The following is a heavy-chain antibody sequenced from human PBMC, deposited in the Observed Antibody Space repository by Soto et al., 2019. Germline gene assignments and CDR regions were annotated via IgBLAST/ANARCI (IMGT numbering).Heavy chain of an antibody. CDR1: GYSFTSYW. D-gene: IGHD6-19*01. V-gene: IGHV5-51*01. CDR2: IYPGDSDT. CDR3: ASTPPPGYSSGWYANDAFDI. J-gene: IGHJ3*02. Sequence: PGEFLKISCKGSGYSFTSYWIGWVRQMPGKGLEWMGIIYPGDSDTRYSPSFQGQVTISADKSISTAYLQWSSLKASDTAMYYCASTPPPGYSSGWYANDAFDIWGQGTMVTVSS.